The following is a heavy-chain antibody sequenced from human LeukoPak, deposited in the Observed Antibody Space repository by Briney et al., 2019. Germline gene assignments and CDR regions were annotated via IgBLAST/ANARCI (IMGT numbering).Heavy chain of an antibody. CDR1: GGSISSGSYY. Sequence: SETLSLTCTVSGGSISSGSYYWSWIRQPAGKGLEWIGRIYTSGSTNYNPSLKSRVTISVDTSKNQFSLKLSSVTAADTAVYYCASPFSWGQGTLVTVSS. CDR3: ASPFS. V-gene: IGHV4-61*02. J-gene: IGHJ5*02. D-gene: IGHD2/OR15-2a*01. CDR2: IYTSGST.